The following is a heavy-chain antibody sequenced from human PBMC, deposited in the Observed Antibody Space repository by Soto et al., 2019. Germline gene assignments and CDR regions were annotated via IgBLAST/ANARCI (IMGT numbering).Heavy chain of an antibody. J-gene: IGHJ6*02. D-gene: IGHD3-16*01. CDR2: VSGAGAST. V-gene: IGHV3-23*01. Sequence: EVQLLESGGGLVQPGGSLRLSCAASGFSFSTYAMTWVRQAPGKGLEWVSAVSGAGASTYSADSVRGRFTISRDNSKNTLYLEMNSLRAEHTALYYCARGGPNYDYTKFYYYYNDLDVWGQGTTVTVSS. CDR3: ARGGPNYDYTKFYYYYNDLDV. CDR1: GFSFSTYA.